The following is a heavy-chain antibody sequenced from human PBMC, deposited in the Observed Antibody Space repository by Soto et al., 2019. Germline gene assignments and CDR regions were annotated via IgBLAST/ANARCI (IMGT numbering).Heavy chain of an antibody. D-gene: IGHD1-26*01. CDR2: ISSSSSYI. CDR3: ARQELPKYYYYGMDV. CDR1: GFTFSSYS. V-gene: IGHV3-21*01. J-gene: IGHJ6*02. Sequence: GGSLRLSCAASGFTFSSYSMNWVRQAPGKGLEWVSSISSSSSYIYYADSVKGRFTISRDNAKNSLYLQMNSLRAEDTAVYYCARQELPKYYYYGMDVWGQGTTVTVSS.